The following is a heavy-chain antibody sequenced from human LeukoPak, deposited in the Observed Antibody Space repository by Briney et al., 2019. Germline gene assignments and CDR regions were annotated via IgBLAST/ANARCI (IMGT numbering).Heavy chain of an antibody. Sequence: GGSLGLSCAASGFTFSSYGMSWVRQAPGKGLEWVSAISGSGGSTYYADSVKGRFTISRDNSKNSLYLQMNSLRAEDTALYYCARGGPTIFGVVISPFDYWGRGTLVTVSS. V-gene: IGHV3-23*01. J-gene: IGHJ4*02. D-gene: IGHD3-3*01. CDR2: ISGSGGST. CDR3: ARGGPTIFGVVISPFDY. CDR1: GFTFSSYG.